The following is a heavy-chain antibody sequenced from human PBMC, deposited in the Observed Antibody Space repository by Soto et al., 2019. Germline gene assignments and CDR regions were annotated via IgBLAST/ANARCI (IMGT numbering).Heavy chain of an antibody. Sequence: SETLSLTCAVYGGSFIDYYWSWIRQHPGKGLEWIGNIYYSGSTYYNPSLKSRVTISVDTSKNQFSLKLSSVTAADTAVYYCAMSRGYWGQGTLVTVSS. CDR1: GGSFIDYY. D-gene: IGHD3-10*01. CDR3: AMSRGY. J-gene: IGHJ4*02. CDR2: IYYSGST. V-gene: IGHV4-31*11.